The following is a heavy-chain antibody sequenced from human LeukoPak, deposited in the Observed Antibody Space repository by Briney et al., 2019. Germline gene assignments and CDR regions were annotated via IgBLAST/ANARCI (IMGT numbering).Heavy chain of an antibody. V-gene: IGHV3-23*01. D-gene: IGHD1-26*01. CDR3: AKAVTTSGRVDY. Sequence: GGSLRLSCAASGFTFDDYGMSWVRQAPGKGLEWVSAISGSGGSTYYADSVKGRFTISRDNSKNTLYLQMNSLRAEDTAVYYCAKAVTTSGRVDYWGQGTLVTVSS. CDR1: GFTFDDYG. CDR2: ISGSGGST. J-gene: IGHJ4*02.